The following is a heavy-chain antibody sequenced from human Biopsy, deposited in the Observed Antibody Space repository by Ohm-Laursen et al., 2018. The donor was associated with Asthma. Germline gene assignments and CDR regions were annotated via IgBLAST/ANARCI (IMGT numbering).Heavy chain of an antibody. CDR3: ARDAGMNLAPGHWSFDL. CDR1: GFNLNTYT. CDR2: ISYDGKFK. Sequence: SLRLSCTAFGFNLNTYTLSWVRQAPGQGLAWLSTISYDGKFKYFADSVKGRFTISRDYSKNTLYLQMNSLRLEDTGVYFCARDAGMNLAPGHWSFDLWGRGTMLTVSS. J-gene: IGHJ2*01. V-gene: IGHV3-30*04. D-gene: IGHD1-14*01.